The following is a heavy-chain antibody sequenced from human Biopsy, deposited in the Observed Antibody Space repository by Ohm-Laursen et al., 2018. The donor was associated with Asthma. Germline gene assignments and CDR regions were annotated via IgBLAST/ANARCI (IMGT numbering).Heavy chain of an antibody. CDR1: GFSLTTTGVG. Sequence: TQTLTLTCTFSGFSLTTTGVGVAWIRQPPGKALEWLARIYWDDDKRYSSSLKSRLTITKDTSKNQVVLTMTNMDPVDTATYYCAHSFCIGGACYDAFDIWGQGTMVTVSS. J-gene: IGHJ3*02. CDR3: AHSFCIGGACYDAFDI. D-gene: IGHD2-8*02. V-gene: IGHV2-5*02. CDR2: IYWDDDK.